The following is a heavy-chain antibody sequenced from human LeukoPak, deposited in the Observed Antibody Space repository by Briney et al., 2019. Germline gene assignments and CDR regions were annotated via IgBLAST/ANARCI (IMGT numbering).Heavy chain of an antibody. D-gene: IGHD6-6*01. CDR3: AKDRWRDGSSSFDN. Sequence: GASVKVSCKASGYTFTTYSINWVRQAPGQGPEWMGWISTYNGNSNYAQKLQGRVTMTTDTSTSTAYMELRSLRSDDTAMYYCAKDRWRDGSSSFDNWGQGTLVTVSS. CDR1: GYTFTTYS. J-gene: IGHJ4*02. V-gene: IGHV1-18*01. CDR2: ISTYNGNS.